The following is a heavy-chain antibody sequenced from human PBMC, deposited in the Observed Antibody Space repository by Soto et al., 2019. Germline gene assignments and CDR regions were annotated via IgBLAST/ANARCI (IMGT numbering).Heavy chain of an antibody. CDR1: GFTFSSYA. D-gene: IGHD4-17*01. CDR3: AQDPVSYGDSPGTDY. J-gene: IGHJ4*02. Sequence: EVQLLESGGGLVQPGGSLRLSCAASGFTFSSYAMSWVRQAPGKGLEWVSAISGSGGSTYYADSVKGRFTISSDNSKNTLYLQMNSLRAEDTAVYYCAQDPVSYGDSPGTDYWGQGTLVTVSS. CDR2: ISGSGGST. V-gene: IGHV3-23*01.